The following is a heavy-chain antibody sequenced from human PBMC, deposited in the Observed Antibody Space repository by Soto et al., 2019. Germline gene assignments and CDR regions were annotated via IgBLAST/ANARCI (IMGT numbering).Heavy chain of an antibody. J-gene: IGHJ4*02. V-gene: IGHV1-18*01. CDR3: ARFRYGDY. CDR2: ISAHNGNT. CDR1: GYTFTSYG. D-gene: IGHD1-1*01. Sequence: QVHLVQSGAEVKKPGASVKVSCKGSGYTFTSYGITWVRQAPGQGLEWMGWISAHNGNTDYAQRRQGRVTVTRDTTTSTTYTELRRLRSDNTAVYYCARFRYGDYWGEGALVTAS.